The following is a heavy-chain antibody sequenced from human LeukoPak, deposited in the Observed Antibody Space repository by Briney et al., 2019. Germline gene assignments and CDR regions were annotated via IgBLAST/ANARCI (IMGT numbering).Heavy chain of an antibody. CDR2: ISWDGGST. J-gene: IGHJ4*02. Sequence: GGSLRLSCAASGFTFDDYAMHWVRQAPGKGLEWVSLISWDGGSTYYADSVKGRFTISRDNSKNSLYLQMNSLRAEDTALYYCAKDARITMIGVVRGARPYYFDYWGQGTLVTVSS. CDR3: AKDARITMIGVVRGARPYYFDY. V-gene: IGHV3-43D*03. D-gene: IGHD3-22*01. CDR1: GFTFDDYA.